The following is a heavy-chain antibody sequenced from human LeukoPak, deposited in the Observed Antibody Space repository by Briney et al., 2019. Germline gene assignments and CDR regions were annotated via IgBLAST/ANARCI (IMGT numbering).Heavy chain of an antibody. CDR1: GYTFTSYG. CDR2: INTNTGNP. J-gene: IGHJ4*02. Sequence: ASVKVSCKASGYTFTSYGISWVRQAPGQGLEWMGWINTNTGNPTYAQGFTGRFVFSLDTSVSTAYLQISSLKAEDTAVYYCASDPCGYCSGGSCYVNDYWGQGTLVTVSS. V-gene: IGHV7-4-1*02. CDR3: ASDPCGYCSGGSCYVNDY. D-gene: IGHD2-15*01.